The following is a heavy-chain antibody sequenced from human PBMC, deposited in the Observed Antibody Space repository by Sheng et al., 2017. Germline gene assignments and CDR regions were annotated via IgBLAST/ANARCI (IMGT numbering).Heavy chain of an antibody. CDR2: IYYSGTT. Sequence: QVQLQESGPGLVKPSETLSLTCTVSGDSFSDYYWGWIRQPPGKGLEWIGYIYYSGTTNCNPSLKSRVTISVDTSKNQFSLKLTSVTAADTAVYYCARYSSSEGYYFDYWGQGTLVTSP. D-gene: IGHD6-6*01. J-gene: IGHJ4*02. CDR3: ARYSSSEGYYFDY. V-gene: IGHV4-59*12. CDR1: GDSFSDYY.